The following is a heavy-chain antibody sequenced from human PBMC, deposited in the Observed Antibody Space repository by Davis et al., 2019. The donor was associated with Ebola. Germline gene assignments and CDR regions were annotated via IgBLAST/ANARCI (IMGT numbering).Heavy chain of an antibody. CDR2: IIPILGIA. V-gene: IGHV1-69*04. Sequence: AASAKVSCKASAGTFSSYAISWVRQAPGQGLEWMGRIIPILGIANYAQKFQGRVTITADKSTSTAYMELSSLRSEDTAVYYCARDSGDFWSGYPFDPWGQGTLVTVSS. CDR1: AGTFSSYA. D-gene: IGHD3-3*01. CDR3: ARDSGDFWSGYPFDP. J-gene: IGHJ5*02.